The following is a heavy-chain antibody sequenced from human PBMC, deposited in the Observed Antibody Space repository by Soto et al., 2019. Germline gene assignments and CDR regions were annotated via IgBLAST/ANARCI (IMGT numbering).Heavy chain of an antibody. CDR2: IYHSGST. CDR3: ARAACSSTTCNWFDP. CDR1: GGSISSGGYS. D-gene: IGHD2-2*01. J-gene: IGHJ5*02. Sequence: QLQLQESGSGLVKPSQTLSLTCAVSGGSISSGGYSWSWIRQPPGKGLEWIGYIYHSGSTYYNPTLKRRVTISVDRSKTQFSLKLRSATAADTAVYYCARAACSSTTCNWFDPWGQGTLVTVSS. V-gene: IGHV4-30-2*01.